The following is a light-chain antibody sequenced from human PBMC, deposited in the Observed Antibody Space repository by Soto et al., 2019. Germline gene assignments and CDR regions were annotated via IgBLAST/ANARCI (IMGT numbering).Light chain of an antibody. Sequence: DIQMTQSQASLSASVGDRFTISCLASQSIGRNLNWYQQKPGKAPTLLIFTSSSLQSGVPSRFSGSGSGTDFILTISSLQPEDFATYYCQQSYSTPPTFGQGTKVDIK. J-gene: IGKJ1*01. CDR1: QSIGRN. V-gene: IGKV1-39*01. CDR2: TSS. CDR3: QQSYSTPPT.